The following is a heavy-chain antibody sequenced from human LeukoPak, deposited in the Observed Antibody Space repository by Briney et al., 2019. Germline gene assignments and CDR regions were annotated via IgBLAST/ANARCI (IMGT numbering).Heavy chain of an antibody. V-gene: IGHV3-23*01. D-gene: IGHD2-2*01. CDR3: ANHLACGSTSCPPFDD. Sequence: GGSLRLSCSASGFTFKSYAMNWVRQAPGKGLEWVSSIGGSGGRTYYADSVTGRFSISRDNSKNMVYLQMNSLRAEDTAVYYCANHLACGSTSCPPFDDWGQGTLVTVSS. J-gene: IGHJ4*02. CDR2: IGGSGGRT. CDR1: GFTFKSYA.